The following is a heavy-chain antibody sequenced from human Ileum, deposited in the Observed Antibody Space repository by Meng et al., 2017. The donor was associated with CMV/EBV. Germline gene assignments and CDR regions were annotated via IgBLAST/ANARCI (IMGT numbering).Heavy chain of an antibody. CDR1: GFTVSSNY. Sequence: GESLKIPCAASGFTVSSNYMSWVRQAPGKGLEWVSVIYSGGSTYYADPVKGRFTISRDNSKNTLYLQMNSLRAEDTAVYYCARVRFGELCMDVWGQGTTVTVSS. J-gene: IGHJ6*02. CDR3: ARVRFGELCMDV. V-gene: IGHV3-53*01. D-gene: IGHD3-10*01. CDR2: IYSGGST.